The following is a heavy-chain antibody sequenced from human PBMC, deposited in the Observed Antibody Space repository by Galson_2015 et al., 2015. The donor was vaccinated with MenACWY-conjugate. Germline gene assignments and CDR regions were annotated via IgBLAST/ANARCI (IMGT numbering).Heavy chain of an antibody. CDR3: ARAAGYYGTRGNSEYFQH. CDR1: AGSISSYY. Sequence: SETLSLTCSVSAGSISSYYWNWVRQSPGKGLEWIGYTHYSGSAKYNPSLKSRVSISMDTSKNQFSLKLSSVTAADTAVYYCARAAGYYGTRGNSEYFQHWGQGTRVTVSS. V-gene: IGHV4-59*01. J-gene: IGHJ1*01. CDR2: THYSGSA. D-gene: IGHD3-10*01.